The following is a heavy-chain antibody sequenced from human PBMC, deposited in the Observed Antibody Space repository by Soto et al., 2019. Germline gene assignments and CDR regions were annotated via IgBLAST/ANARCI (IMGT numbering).Heavy chain of an antibody. V-gene: IGHV3-23*01. D-gene: IGHD5-12*01. CDR1: GFTFSSYA. CDR3: AKFPSNEWLRCWFDP. J-gene: IGHJ5*02. CDR2: ISGSGGST. Sequence: EVQLLESGGGLVQPGGSLRLSCAASGFTFSSYAMSWVRQAPGKGLEWVSAISGSGGSTYYADSVKGRFTISRDNSKNTLYLKMNCLRAEDTAVYYGAKFPSNEWLRCWFDPWGQGTLVTVSS.